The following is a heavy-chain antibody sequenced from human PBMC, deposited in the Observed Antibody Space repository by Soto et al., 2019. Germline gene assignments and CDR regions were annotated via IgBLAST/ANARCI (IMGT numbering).Heavy chain of an antibody. CDR2: IYWDDDK. V-gene: IGHV2-5*02. CDR3: GRRRGAGYFDC. Sequence: QITLKESGPMLLKPTQTLTLTCTFSGFSLSTSGVGVGWIRQPPGKALEWLALIYWDDDKHYSPSLKSRLTITKDTSKNPVVLTMTSMDPVDTATYCCGRRRGAGYFDCWGQGTLVTVSS. CDR1: GFSLSTSGVG. J-gene: IGHJ4*02. D-gene: IGHD1-26*01.